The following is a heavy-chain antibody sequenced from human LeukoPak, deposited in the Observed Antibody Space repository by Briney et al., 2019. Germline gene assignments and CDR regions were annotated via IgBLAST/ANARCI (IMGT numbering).Heavy chain of an antibody. V-gene: IGHV3-30*18. CDR2: ISYDGSNK. CDR3: AKDLGQQLGPFDY. J-gene: IGHJ4*02. D-gene: IGHD6-13*01. Sequence: GRSLRLSCAASGFTFSSYGMHWVRQAPGKGLEWVAVISYDGSNKYYADSVKGRFTISRDNSKNTLYLQMNSLRAEDTAVYYCAKDLGQQLGPFDYWGQGTLVTVSS. CDR1: GFTFSSYG.